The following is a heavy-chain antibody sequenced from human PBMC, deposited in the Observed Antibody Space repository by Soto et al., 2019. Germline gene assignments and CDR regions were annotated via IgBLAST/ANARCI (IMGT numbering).Heavy chain of an antibody. CDR2: IIPIFGTA. CDR3: ARDSYYVSSGLRAYWYFDL. D-gene: IGHD3-22*01. Sequence: QVQLVQSGAEVKKPGSSVKVSCKASGGTFSSYAISWVRQAPGQGLEWMGGIIPIFGTANYAQKFQGRVKITADESTSTAYMELSSLRSEDTAVYYCARDSYYVSSGLRAYWYFDLWGRGTLVTVSS. CDR1: GGTFSSYA. J-gene: IGHJ2*01. V-gene: IGHV1-69*01.